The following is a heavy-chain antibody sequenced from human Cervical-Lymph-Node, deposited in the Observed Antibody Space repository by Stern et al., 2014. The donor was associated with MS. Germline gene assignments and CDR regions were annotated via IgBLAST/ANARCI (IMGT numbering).Heavy chain of an antibody. V-gene: IGHV3-30*09. CDR2: ISHDGSNK. CDR3: VRTESFYYYDGMDV. CDR1: ESTFSKSA. J-gene: IGHJ6*02. Sequence: VQLVESGGGVVPPGRSLRLSCADSESTFSKSAMHWVRQAPGKVLEWVAVISHDGSNKQYGDSVKGRLAISRDNSRNTLSLEIYSLRAEDTAVYYCVRTESFYYYDGMDVWGHGTTVIVSS.